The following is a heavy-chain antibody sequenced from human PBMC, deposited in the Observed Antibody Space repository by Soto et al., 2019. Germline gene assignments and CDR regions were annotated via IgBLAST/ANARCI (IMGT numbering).Heavy chain of an antibody. D-gene: IGHD3-16*02. J-gene: IGHJ4*02. CDR3: ARARMITFGGVIVILGYFDY. Sequence: QVQLQQWGAGLLKPSETLSLTCAVYGGSFSGYYWSWIRQPPGKGLEWIGEINHGGSTNYNPSLTSRVTIAVDTSKHQFALKLSSVTAADTAVYYCARARMITFGGVIVILGYFDYWGQGTLVTVSS. V-gene: IGHV4-34*01. CDR2: INHGGST. CDR1: GGSFSGYY.